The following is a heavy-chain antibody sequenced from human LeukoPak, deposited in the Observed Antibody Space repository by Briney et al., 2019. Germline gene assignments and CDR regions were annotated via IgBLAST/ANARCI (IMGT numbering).Heavy chain of an antibody. D-gene: IGHD1-14*01. CDR3: AGWSSGSSAYDI. Sequence: SETLSLTCTVSGGSISSSYYWSWIRQPPGKGLERLGSIFHSGSTYYSPSFKSRVTISADTSKNQFSLRLPSVTAADTAVYYCAGWSSGSSAYDIWGHGTMVTVSS. CDR1: GGSISSSYY. J-gene: IGHJ3*02. V-gene: IGHV4-39*01. CDR2: IFHSGST.